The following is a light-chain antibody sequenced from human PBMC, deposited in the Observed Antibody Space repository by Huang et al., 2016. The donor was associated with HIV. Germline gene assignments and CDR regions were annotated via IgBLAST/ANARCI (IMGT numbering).Light chain of an antibody. J-gene: IGKJ3*01. CDR2: TAS. V-gene: IGKV1-8*01. CDR1: QDISTF. CDR3: QQYYSHST. Sequence: AIQMTQSPSSLSASPGDRITIACRASQDISTFLAWYQQKPGRPPKLLIHTASLLQSWVPSRFNATGSGTDFTLTVTCLQSEDFASYYCQQYYSHSTFGPGTKV.